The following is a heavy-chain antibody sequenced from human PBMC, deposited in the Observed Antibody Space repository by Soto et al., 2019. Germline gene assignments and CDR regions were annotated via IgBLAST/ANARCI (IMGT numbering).Heavy chain of an antibody. CDR1: GFTFSSHA. CDR2: ISSSSSTI. J-gene: IGHJ6*02. Sequence: GGSLRLSCTASGFTFSSHAMNWVRQAPGKGLEWVSYISSSSSTIYYADSVKGRFTISRDNAKNSLYLQMNSLRAEDTAVYYGATSLDVWGQGTTVTVSS. V-gene: IGHV3-48*01. CDR3: ATSLDV.